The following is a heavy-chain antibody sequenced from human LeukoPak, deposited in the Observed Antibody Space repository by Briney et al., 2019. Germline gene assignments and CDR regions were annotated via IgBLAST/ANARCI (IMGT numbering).Heavy chain of an antibody. CDR3: AKMDGADSRYDTIDN. J-gene: IGHJ4*02. D-gene: IGHD3-22*01. Sequence: GGSLRLSCEASGFTFTSYAMNWVRQAPGKGLEWVSVITDSGGSTFYADSVKGRFTISRDNSKSTLYLQMNSLRAEDTAVYYCAKMDGADSRYDTIDNWGQGTLVTVSS. CDR1: GFTFTSYA. V-gene: IGHV3-23*01. CDR2: ITDSGGST.